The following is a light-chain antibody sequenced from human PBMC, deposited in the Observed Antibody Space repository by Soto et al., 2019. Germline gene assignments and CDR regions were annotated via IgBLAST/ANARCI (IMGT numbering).Light chain of an antibody. J-gene: IGKJ4*01. CDR3: QQLSSYTLT. CDR1: QTVRNNY. CDR2: DAS. Sequence: EIVLTQSPGTLSLSPGERATLSCRSSQTVRNNYLAWYQKKPGQDPRLLIYDASSRATGIPDRFSGGGSGTDFNLTISRLETEEFAVYYCQQLSSYTLTFGGGTKVDNK. V-gene: IGKV3-20*01.